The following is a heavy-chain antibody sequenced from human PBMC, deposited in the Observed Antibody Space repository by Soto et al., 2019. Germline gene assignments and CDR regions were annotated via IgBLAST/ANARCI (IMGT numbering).Heavy chain of an antibody. J-gene: IGHJ4*02. V-gene: IGHV4-4*02. CDR1: GGSISSSNW. CDR3: AGEEYSSSWYSNKFDY. Sequence: QVQLQESGPGLVKPSGTLSLTCAVSGGSISSSNWWSWVRQPPGKGLEWIGEIYHSGSTNYNPSLNSRVTISVDKSKNQFSLKLSSVTAADTAVYYCAGEEYSSSWYSNKFDYWGQGTLVTVSS. CDR2: IYHSGST. D-gene: IGHD6-13*01.